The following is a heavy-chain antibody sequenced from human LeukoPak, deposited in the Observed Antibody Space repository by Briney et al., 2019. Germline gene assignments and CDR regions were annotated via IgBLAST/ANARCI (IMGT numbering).Heavy chain of an antibody. CDR3: ARHPGRYYYGMDV. J-gene: IGHJ6*02. V-gene: IGHV4-39*01. CDR2: IYYSGST. CDR1: GGSISDSNYY. Sequence: RPSENLSLTCTVSGGSISDSNYYWGWIRQPPGQGLEWIGSIYYSGSTYHNPSLKSRVTLSVDTSKNQFSLRLSSVTATDTSVYFCARHPGRYYYGMDVWGQGTTITVSS.